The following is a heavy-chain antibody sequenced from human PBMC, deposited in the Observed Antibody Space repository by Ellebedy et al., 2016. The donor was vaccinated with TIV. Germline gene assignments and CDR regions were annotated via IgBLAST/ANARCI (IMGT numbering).Heavy chain of an antibody. CDR2: IIPIFGTA. CDR1: GGTFSSYA. D-gene: IGHD6-13*01. Sequence: ASVKVSCKASGGTFSSYAISWVRQAPGQGLEWMGGIIPIFGTAKYAQKFQGRVTITADESTSTAYMELSSLRSEDTAVYYCARVGFYGSNWQYYFDYWGQGSLVTVSS. V-gene: IGHV1-69*13. J-gene: IGHJ4*02. CDR3: ARVGFYGSNWQYYFDY.